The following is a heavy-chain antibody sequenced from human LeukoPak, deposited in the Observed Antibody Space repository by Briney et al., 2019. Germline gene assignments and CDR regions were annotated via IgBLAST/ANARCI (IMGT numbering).Heavy chain of an antibody. J-gene: IGHJ4*02. V-gene: IGHV3-21*06. CDR1: GFTFSTYS. Sequence: GGSLRLSCAASGFTFSTYSMNWVRQAPGKGLEWVSSISSNSRHIYYADSMRGRFTISRDNAKNSLYLQMNSLKPEDTAVYYCARVAEAAAFDSWGQGTLVTVSS. CDR2: ISSNSRHI. CDR3: ARVAEAAAFDS. D-gene: IGHD6-13*01.